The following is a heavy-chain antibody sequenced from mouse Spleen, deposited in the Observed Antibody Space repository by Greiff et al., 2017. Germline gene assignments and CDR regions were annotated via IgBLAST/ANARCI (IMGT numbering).Heavy chain of an antibody. V-gene: IGHV14-4*01. CDR1: GFNIKDDY. CDR3: TTRGRGVDY. Sequence: EVQLQESGAELVRPGASVKLSCTASGFNIKDDYMHWVKQRPEQGLEWIGLIDPENGDTEYASKFQGKATITADTSSNTAYLQLSSLTSEDTAVYYCTTRGRGVDYWGQGTTLTVSS. J-gene: IGHJ2*01. CDR2: IDPENGDT. D-gene: IGHD3-3*01.